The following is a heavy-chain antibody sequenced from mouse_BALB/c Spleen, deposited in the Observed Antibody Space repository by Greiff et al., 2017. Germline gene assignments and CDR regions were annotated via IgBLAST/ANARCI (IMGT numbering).Heavy chain of an antibody. V-gene: IGHV6-6*02. Sequence: EVKLVESGGGLVQPGGSMKLSCVASGFTFSSYWMSWVRQSPEKGLEWVAEIRLKSDNYATHYAESVKGKFTISRDDSKSRLYLQMNSLRAEDTGIYYCTLPIYYDYVPFAYWGQGTLVTVSA. J-gene: IGHJ3*01. D-gene: IGHD2-4*01. CDR2: IRLKSDNYAT. CDR3: TLPIYYDYVPFAY. CDR1: GFTFSSYW.